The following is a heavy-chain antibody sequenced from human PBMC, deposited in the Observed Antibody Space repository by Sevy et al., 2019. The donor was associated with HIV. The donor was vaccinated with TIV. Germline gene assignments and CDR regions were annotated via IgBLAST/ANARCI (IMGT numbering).Heavy chain of an antibody. D-gene: IGHD3-10*01. CDR3: SKGGSGTGWFDP. Sequence: GGSLRLSCRASGFNFGDYPMSWFRQAPGKGLAWVGFIRSKASGGTTQYAASVKGRFTISRDDSESIAYLQINSLKIEDTAVYYCSKGGSGTGWFDPWGQGTLVTVSS. V-gene: IGHV3-49*03. CDR1: GFNFGDYP. CDR2: IRSKASGGTT. J-gene: IGHJ5*02.